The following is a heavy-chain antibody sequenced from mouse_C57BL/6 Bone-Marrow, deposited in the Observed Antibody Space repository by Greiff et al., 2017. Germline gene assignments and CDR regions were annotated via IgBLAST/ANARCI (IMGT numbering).Heavy chain of an antibody. CDR2: IRNKANNHAT. D-gene: IGHD1-1*01. CDR1: GFTFSDAW. Sequence: EVNVVESGGGLVQPGGSMKLSCAASGFTFSDAWMDWVRQSPEKGLEWVAEIRNKANNHATYYAESVKGRFTISRDDSKSSVYLQMNSLRAEDTGIYYCTPVVDWYFDVWGTGTTVTVSS. J-gene: IGHJ1*03. V-gene: IGHV6-6*01. CDR3: TPVVDWYFDV.